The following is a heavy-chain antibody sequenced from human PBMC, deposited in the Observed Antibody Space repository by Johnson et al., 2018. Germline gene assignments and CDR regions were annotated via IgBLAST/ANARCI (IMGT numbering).Heavy chain of an antibody. D-gene: IGHD6-13*01. J-gene: IGHJ3*02. CDR1: GGSISSYY. CDR3: ARDSIAAAGPLGGDAFDI. CDR2: IYYSGST. V-gene: IGHV4-59*01. Sequence: QVQLQESGPGLVKXSETLSLTCTVSGGSISSYYWSWIRQPPGKGLEWIGYIYYSGSTNYNPSLKSRVTISVDTSKTQFSLKRSSVTAADTAVYYGARDSIAAAGPLGGDAFDIWGQGTMVTVSS.